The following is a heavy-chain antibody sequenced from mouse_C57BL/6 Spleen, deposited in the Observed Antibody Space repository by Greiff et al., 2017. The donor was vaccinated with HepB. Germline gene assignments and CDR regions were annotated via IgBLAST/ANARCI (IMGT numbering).Heavy chain of an antibody. CDR2: IYPGDGDT. CDR3: ASRGLDY. Sequence: QVQLQQSGPELVKPGASVKISCKASGYAFSSSWMNWVKQRPGKGLGWIGRIYPGDGDTNYNGKFKGKATLTADKSSSTAYMQLSSLTSEDSAVYFCASRGLDYWGQGTTLTVSS. J-gene: IGHJ2*01. CDR1: GYAFSSSW. V-gene: IGHV1-82*01.